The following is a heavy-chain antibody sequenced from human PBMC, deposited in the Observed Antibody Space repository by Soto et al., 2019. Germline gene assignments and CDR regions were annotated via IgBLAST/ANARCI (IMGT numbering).Heavy chain of an antibody. CDR2: IIPILGIA. Sequence: QVQLVQSGAEVKKPGSSVKVSCKASGGTFSSYTISWVRQAPGQGHEWMGRIIPILGIANYAQKFQRRVTITADKSTSTAYMELSSLTTADTAVYYCARDQRPSHSGDDSDYWGQGTLVTVSS. D-gene: IGHD5-12*01. V-gene: IGHV1-69*08. CDR1: GGTFSSYT. CDR3: ARDQRPSHSGDDSDY. J-gene: IGHJ4*02.